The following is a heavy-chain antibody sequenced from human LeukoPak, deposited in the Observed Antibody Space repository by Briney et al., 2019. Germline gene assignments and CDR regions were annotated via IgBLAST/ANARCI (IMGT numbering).Heavy chain of an antibody. J-gene: IGHJ4*02. Sequence: PGGSLRLSCAASGFTFSSYEMSWVRQAPGKGLEWVGFIRSKAYGGTTEYAASVKGRFTISRDDSKSIAYLQLNSLKTEDTAVYYCSREGDSGWPPDYWGQGTLVTVSS. CDR3: SREGDSGWPPDY. D-gene: IGHD5-12*01. CDR1: GFTFSSYE. V-gene: IGHV3-49*04. CDR2: IRSKAYGGTT.